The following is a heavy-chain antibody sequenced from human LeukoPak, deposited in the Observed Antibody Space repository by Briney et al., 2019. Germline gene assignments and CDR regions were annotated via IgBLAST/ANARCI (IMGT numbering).Heavy chain of an antibody. CDR2: ISYDGSNK. V-gene: IGHV3-30*01. CDR1: GFTFSYYA. CDR3: ARADSMVVTARIDY. J-gene: IGHJ4*02. Sequence: VGSLRLSCAASGFTFSYYAMHWVRQAPGKGLEWVAVISYDGSNKYYADSVKGRFTISRDNSKNTLNLQVNSQRADDTAVYYCARADSMVVTARIDYWGQGTLVTVSS. D-gene: IGHD2-21*02.